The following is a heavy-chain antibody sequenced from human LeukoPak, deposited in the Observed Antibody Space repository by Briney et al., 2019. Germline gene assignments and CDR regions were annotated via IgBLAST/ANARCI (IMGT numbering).Heavy chain of an antibody. CDR3: ARDTDSSIDY. D-gene: IGHD3-22*01. CDR1: GFTFSSYA. CDR2: ISSSSSYT. J-gene: IGHJ4*02. Sequence: GGSLRLSCAASGFTFSSYAMSWVRQAPGKGLEWVSYISSSSSYTNYADSVKGRFTISRDNAKNSLYLQMNSLRAEDTAVYYCARDTDSSIDYWGQGTLVTVSS. V-gene: IGHV3-11*05.